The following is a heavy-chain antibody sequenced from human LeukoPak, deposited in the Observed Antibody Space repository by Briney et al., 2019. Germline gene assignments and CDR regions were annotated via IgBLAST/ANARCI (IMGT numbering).Heavy chain of an antibody. Sequence: PSETLSLTCTVSGGSISSYYWSWIRQPPGKGLEWIGYMYYSGSTNYNPSLKSRVTISVDTSKNQFSLKLSSVTAADTAVYYCARHRGGYDQMNYFDYWGQGTLVTVSS. CDR3: ARHRGGYDQMNYFDY. J-gene: IGHJ4*02. D-gene: IGHD5-12*01. V-gene: IGHV4-59*08. CDR1: GGSISSYY. CDR2: MYYSGST.